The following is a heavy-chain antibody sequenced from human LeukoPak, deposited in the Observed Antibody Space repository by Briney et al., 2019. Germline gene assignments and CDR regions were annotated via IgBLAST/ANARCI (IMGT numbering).Heavy chain of an antibody. CDR2: MFHSGNT. J-gene: IGHJ4*02. Sequence: PSETLSLTCTISGDSMSSYYWSWIRQPPGKGLEWIGTMFHSGNTYYNPSLNSRVTLSVDTSKNQFSLELNSVTAADTAVYYCAKVGYCDAGPCYFDSWGQGTLVTVSS. V-gene: IGHV4-59*04. D-gene: IGHD2-15*01. CDR3: AKVGYCDAGPCYFDS. CDR1: GDSMSSYY.